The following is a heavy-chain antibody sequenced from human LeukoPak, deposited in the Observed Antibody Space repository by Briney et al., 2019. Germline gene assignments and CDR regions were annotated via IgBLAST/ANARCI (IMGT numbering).Heavy chain of an antibody. CDR1: GFTFSNSA. CDR3: VKGQQQLNAFDI. Sequence: PGRSLRLSCAASGFTFSNSAMNWVRQAPGKGLEWVAVISYDGNNKYYSDSVKGRFTISRDNSKNTLYLQMSSLRAEDTAVYYCVKGQQQLNAFDIWGQGTMVTVSS. J-gene: IGHJ3*02. D-gene: IGHD6-13*01. V-gene: IGHV3-30*18. CDR2: ISYDGNNK.